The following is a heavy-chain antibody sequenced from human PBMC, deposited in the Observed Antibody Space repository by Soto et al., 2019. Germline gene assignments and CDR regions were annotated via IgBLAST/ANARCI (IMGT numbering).Heavy chain of an antibody. J-gene: IGHJ5*01. D-gene: IGHD6-19*01. Sequence: SETLSLTCTVSCGSIGISGYYCTSIGQHAGNGPAWIGYIYYTRSNYDNPNLKSPVTKSVDTSNNQSSLKLSSVTAADTAAYYCARDKSERTPIAVAGKWFDPWGQGTPVTVSS. CDR3: ARDKSERTPIAVAGKWFDP. CDR2: IYYTRSN. V-gene: IGHV4-31*01. CDR1: CGSIGISGYY.